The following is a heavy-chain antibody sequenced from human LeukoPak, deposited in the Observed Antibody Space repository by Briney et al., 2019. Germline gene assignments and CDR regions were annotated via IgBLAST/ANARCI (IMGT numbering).Heavy chain of an antibody. Sequence: GGSLRLSCAASGFTFSSYSMNWVRQAPGQGLEWVSSISGSSSYIYYAHSVKGRFTISRDNAENSPYMEMNSLRAEDTAVYYCGKDFRGGGCGQRGQGNLGNGSS. CDR2: ISGSSSYI. CDR1: GFTFSSYS. V-gene: IGHV3-21*01. J-gene: IGHJ4*02. D-gene: IGHD6-19*01. CDR3: GKDFRGGGCGQ.